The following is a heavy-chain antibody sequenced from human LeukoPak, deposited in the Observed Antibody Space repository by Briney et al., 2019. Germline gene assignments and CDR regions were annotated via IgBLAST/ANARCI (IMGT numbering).Heavy chain of an antibody. CDR1: GFTFSSYA. Sequence: GGSLRLSCAASGFTFSSYAMSWVRQAPGKGLEWVSGISGSGDSTYYADSVKGRFTISRDNSKNTLFLQMNSLRAEDTAVYYCAKEGPRPGNFDYWGQGTLVTVSS. CDR3: AKEGPRPGNFDY. V-gene: IGHV3-23*01. D-gene: IGHD3-10*01. J-gene: IGHJ4*02. CDR2: ISGSGDST.